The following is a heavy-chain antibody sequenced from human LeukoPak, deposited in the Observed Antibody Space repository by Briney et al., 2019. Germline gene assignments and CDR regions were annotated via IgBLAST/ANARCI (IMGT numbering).Heavy chain of an antibody. D-gene: IGHD2-2*01. V-gene: IGHV4-39*07. CDR3: AKSGPAAGRPDAFDI. CDR2: IYYSGIT. Sequence: SETLSLTCTPSGGSVTSSSFYWAWIRQPPGKGLECIGTIYYSGITYYHSSLKSRVTISVDTSKNQFSLKLNSVTAADTAVYFCAKSGPAAGRPDAFDIWGQGTMVTVSS. CDR1: GGSVTSSSFY. J-gene: IGHJ3*02.